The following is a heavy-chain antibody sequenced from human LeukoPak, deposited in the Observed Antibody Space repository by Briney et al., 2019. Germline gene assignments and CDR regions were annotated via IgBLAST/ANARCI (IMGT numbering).Heavy chain of an antibody. J-gene: IGHJ4*02. V-gene: IGHV3-21*01. D-gene: IGHD6-13*01. CDR1: GFTFSSYW. CDR3: ARAFSSSWYEGHDY. CDR2: ISSSSSCI. Sequence: GGSLRLSCAASGFTFSSYWMSWVRQAPGKGLEWVSSISSSSSCIYYADSVKGRFTISRDNAKNSLYLQMNSLRAEDTAVYYCARAFSSSWYEGHDYWGQGTLVTVSS.